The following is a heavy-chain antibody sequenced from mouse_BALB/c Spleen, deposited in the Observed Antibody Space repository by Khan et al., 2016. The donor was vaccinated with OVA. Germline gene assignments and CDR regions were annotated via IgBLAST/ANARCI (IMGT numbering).Heavy chain of an antibody. Sequence: EVQRQESGPGRVKPSQSRSLTCTVIGYSITSDYAWNWIRQLPGNKLEWMGYISYSGSTSYNPSPKSRISITRDTSKNQFFLQLNSVTTEDIPTYNCAESPGRWYFDYWDQGTTLTLSS. J-gene: IGHJ2*01. CDR2: ISYSGST. CDR3: AESPGRWYFDY. CDR1: GYSITSDYA. V-gene: IGHV3-2*02.